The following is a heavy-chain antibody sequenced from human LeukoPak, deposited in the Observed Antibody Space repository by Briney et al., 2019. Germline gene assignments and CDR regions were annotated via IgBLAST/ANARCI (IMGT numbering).Heavy chain of an antibody. J-gene: IGHJ4*02. Sequence: GGSLRLSCAASGFTFSSYAMSWVRQAPGKGLEGVSAISGSGGSTYYADSVKGRFTISRDNSKNTLYLQMNSLRAEDTAVYYCAKDRDHLGTTTVTLDYWGQGTLVTVSS. CDR3: AKDRDHLGTTTVTLDY. CDR2: ISGSGGST. CDR1: GFTFSSYA. V-gene: IGHV3-23*01. D-gene: IGHD4-17*01.